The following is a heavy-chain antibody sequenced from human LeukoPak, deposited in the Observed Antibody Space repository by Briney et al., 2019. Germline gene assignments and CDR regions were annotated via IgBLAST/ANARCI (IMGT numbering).Heavy chain of an antibody. V-gene: IGHV4-34*01. CDR2: NNHSGST. D-gene: IGHD2-15*01. CDR1: GASFSGYY. J-gene: IGHJ4*02. Sequence: SETLSLTCAVYGASFSGYYWSWIRQPPGKGLEWIGENNHSGSTNYNPSLKSRVTISVDTSKNQFSLKLSSVTAADTAVYYCARGGPLTYDIVVVVAATHMFDYWGQGTLVTVSS. CDR3: ARGGPLTYDIVVVVAATHMFDY.